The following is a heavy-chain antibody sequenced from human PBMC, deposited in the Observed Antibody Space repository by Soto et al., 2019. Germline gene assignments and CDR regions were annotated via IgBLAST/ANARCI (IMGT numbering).Heavy chain of an antibody. D-gene: IGHD3-10*01. J-gene: IGHJ6*02. CDR1: GDSINSSHS. CDR2: AHHGGT. CDR3: ARERVSWFGDLLPLGLGV. V-gene: IGHV4-4*02. Sequence: SETLSLTCAISGDSINSSHSWTWVRQPPGKGLEWIGEAHHGGTNSNPSLKTRVTILLDKSKNQFSLKLNSVTAADTAIYYCARERVSWFGDLLPLGLGVWRQGTMVTVSS.